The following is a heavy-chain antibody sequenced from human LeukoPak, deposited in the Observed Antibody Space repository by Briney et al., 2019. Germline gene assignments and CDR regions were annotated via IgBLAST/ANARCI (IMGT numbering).Heavy chain of an antibody. CDR1: GGSISSGGYY. J-gene: IGHJ3*02. D-gene: IGHD4-17*01. Sequence: SQTLSLTCTVSGGSISSGGYYWSWIRQHPGKGLEWLGYIYYSGSTYYNPSLKSRVTISVDTSKNQFSLKLSSVTAADTAVYYCARVWGGDYVPDAFDIWGQGTMVTVSS. CDR2: IYYSGST. CDR3: ARVWGGDYVPDAFDI. V-gene: IGHV4-31*03.